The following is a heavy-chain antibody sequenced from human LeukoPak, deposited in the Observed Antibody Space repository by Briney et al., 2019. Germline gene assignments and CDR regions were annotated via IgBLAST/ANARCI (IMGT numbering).Heavy chain of an antibody. D-gene: IGHD6-25*01. CDR3: AAAPRYYYGMDV. CDR2: IYDSGST. CDR1: GGSISGYY. Sequence: SETRSLTCIVSGGSISGYYWSWIRQPPGKGLEWIGYIYDSGSTNYNPSLKSRVTISVDTSKNQFSLKLSSVTAADTAVYYCAAAPRYYYGMDVWGQGTTVTVSS. J-gene: IGHJ6*02. V-gene: IGHV4-59*01.